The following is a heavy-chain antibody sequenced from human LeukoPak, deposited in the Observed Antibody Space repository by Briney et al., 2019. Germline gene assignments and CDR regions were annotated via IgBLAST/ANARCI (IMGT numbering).Heavy chain of an antibody. CDR2: IIPIFGTA. Sequence: ASVKVSCKASGGTFSSYAISWVRQAPGQGLEWMGGIIPIFGTANYAQKFQGRVTITADESTSTAYMELSSLRSEDTAVYYCARRRYGSGSYPPFDPWGRGTLVTVSS. D-gene: IGHD3-10*01. CDR3: ARRRYGSGSYPPFDP. CDR1: GGTFSSYA. V-gene: IGHV1-69*01. J-gene: IGHJ5*02.